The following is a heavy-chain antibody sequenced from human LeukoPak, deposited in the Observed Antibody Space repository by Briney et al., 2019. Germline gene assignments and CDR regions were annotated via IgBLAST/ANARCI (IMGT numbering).Heavy chain of an antibody. CDR3: ARGGGYWYFDL. D-gene: IGHD4-23*01. V-gene: IGHV4-59*01. Sequence: PSETLSLTCTVSGGSISSYYWSWIRQPPGKGLEWIGYINYSGSTNYNPSLKSRVTISVDTSKNQFSLKLSSVTAADTAVYYCARGGGYWYFDLWGRGTLVTVSS. J-gene: IGHJ2*01. CDR2: INYSGST. CDR1: GGSISSYY.